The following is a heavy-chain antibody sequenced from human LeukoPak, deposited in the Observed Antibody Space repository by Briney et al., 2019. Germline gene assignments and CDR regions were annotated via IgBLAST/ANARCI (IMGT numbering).Heavy chain of an antibody. CDR2: VSYDGRNK. V-gene: IGHV3-30*03. CDR3: ARDGSHYYDRSGFFDH. J-gene: IGHJ4*02. CDR1: GFNLSSYS. Sequence: GGSLRLSCAVSGFNLSSYSMYWVRQAPGKGLEWVATVSYDGRNKRYADSVNGRITISRDNSKSTLHLEMNSLRPEDTAVYFCARDGSHYYDRSGFFDHWGQGTRVTVSS. D-gene: IGHD3-22*01.